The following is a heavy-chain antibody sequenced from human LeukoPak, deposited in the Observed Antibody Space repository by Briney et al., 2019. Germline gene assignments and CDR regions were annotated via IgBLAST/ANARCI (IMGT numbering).Heavy chain of an antibody. CDR1: GGTFSSFA. J-gene: IGHJ6*03. D-gene: IGHD6-19*01. Sequence: GASVKVSCKASGGTFSSFAITWVRQAPGQGLEWMGGIIPIFRTANYAQRFQGRVTITADESTSTAYMELSSLRSEDTAVYYCTRGGKYISGWPRPDPYYYCMDVWGKGTTVTVSS. CDR2: IIPIFRTA. V-gene: IGHV1-69*13. CDR3: TRGGKYISGWPRPDPYYYCMDV.